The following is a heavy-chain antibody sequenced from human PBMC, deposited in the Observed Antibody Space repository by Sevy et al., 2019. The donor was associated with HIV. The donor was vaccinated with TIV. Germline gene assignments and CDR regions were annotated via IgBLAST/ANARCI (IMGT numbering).Heavy chain of an antibody. Sequence: GGSLRLSCAASGFTFSSYGMHWVRQAPGKGLEWVAVIWYDGSNKYYADSVKGRFTISRDNSKNTLYLQMNSLRAEDTAVYYCARAPRPRVARYSSFYYGMDVWGQGTTVTVSS. CDR2: IWYDGSNK. CDR3: ARAPRPRVARYSSFYYGMDV. V-gene: IGHV3-33*01. CDR1: GFTFSSYG. J-gene: IGHJ6*02. D-gene: IGHD6-6*01.